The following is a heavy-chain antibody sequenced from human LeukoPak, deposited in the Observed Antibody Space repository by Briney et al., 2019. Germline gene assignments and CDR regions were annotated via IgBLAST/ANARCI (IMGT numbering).Heavy chain of an antibody. Sequence: ASVKVSCKASGYTFTGYYMHWVRQAPGQGLEWMGWISAYNGNTNYAQKLQGRVTMTTDTSTSTAYMELRSLRSDDTAVYYCAKGIAVAGPFDYWGQGTLVTVSS. CDR2: ISAYNGNT. CDR3: AKGIAVAGPFDY. D-gene: IGHD6-19*01. V-gene: IGHV1-18*04. J-gene: IGHJ4*02. CDR1: GYTFTGYY.